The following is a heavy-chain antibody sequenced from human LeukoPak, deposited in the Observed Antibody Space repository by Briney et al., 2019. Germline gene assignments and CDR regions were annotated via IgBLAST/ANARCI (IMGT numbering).Heavy chain of an antibody. V-gene: IGHV5-51*01. Sequence: GESLKISCKGSGYSFTSYWIGWVRQMPGKGLEWMGIIYPTDSDTKYSPSFQGQVTISADKSISTVYLQWSSLKASGTAMYYCARRGNSGYYLIDYWGQGTLVTVSS. D-gene: IGHD3-3*01. CDR3: ARRGNSGYYLIDY. CDR2: IYPTDSDT. CDR1: GYSFTSYW. J-gene: IGHJ4*02.